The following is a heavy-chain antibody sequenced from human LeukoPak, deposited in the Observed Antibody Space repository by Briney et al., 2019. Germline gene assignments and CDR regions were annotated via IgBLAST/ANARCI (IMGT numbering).Heavy chain of an antibody. Sequence: GSSVKVSCKASGGTFSSYAISWVRQAPGQGLEWMGGIISIFGTANYAQKFQGRVTITADESTSTAYMELSSLRSEDTAVYYCARSSMIVVVITTPYYFDYWGQGTLVTVSS. CDR3: ARSSMIVVVITTPYYFDY. D-gene: IGHD3-22*01. CDR1: GGTFSSYA. J-gene: IGHJ4*02. V-gene: IGHV1-69*01. CDR2: IISIFGTA.